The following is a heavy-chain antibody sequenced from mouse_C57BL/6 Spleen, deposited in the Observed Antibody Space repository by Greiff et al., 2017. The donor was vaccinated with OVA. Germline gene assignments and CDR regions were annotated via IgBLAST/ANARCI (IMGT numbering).Heavy chain of an antibody. CDR3: ASEHYYRWFAY. J-gene: IGHJ3*01. CDR1: GYTFTSYC. D-gene: IGHD1-2*01. Sequence: QVQLQQPGAELVKPGASVKLSCKASGYTFTSYCMHWVKQRPGQGLEWIGMIHPNSGSTNYNEKFKSKATLTADKSSSTDYMQLSSLTSEDSAVYYCASEHYYRWFAYWGQGTLVTVSA. V-gene: IGHV1-64*01. CDR2: IHPNSGST.